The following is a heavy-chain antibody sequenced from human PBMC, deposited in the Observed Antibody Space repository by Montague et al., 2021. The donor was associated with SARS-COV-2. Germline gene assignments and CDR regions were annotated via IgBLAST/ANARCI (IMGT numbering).Heavy chain of an antibody. D-gene: IGHD3-3*01. CDR3: ARGEWLLSYFYYYDMDV. J-gene: IGHJ6*03. CDR1: GFTFSSYW. Sequence: SLRLSCAASGFTFSSYWMNWVRQAPGKGLVWVSRINSDGSSTSYADSVKGRFTISRDNAKNTLYLQMNSLRAEDTAVYYCARGEWLLSYFYYYDMDVWGKGTTVTVSS. CDR2: INSDGSST. V-gene: IGHV3-74*01.